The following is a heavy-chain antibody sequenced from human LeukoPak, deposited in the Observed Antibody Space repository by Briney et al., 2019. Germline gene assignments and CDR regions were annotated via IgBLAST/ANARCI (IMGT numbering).Heavy chain of an antibody. CDR1: GXXFXXXY. CDR3: ARDQEGFDY. J-gene: IGHJ4*02. V-gene: IGHV1-46*01. Sequence: GXXFXXXYVHGVRQAPGQGLEWLGIIYPRHASTSYAQNFQGRVTLTRATSTTTVHMELRGLRSEDTAVYYCARDQEGFDYWGQGTVVTVSS. CDR2: IYPRHAST.